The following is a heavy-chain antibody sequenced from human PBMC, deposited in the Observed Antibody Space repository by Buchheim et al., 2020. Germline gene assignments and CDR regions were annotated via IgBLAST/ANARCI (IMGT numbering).Heavy chain of an antibody. CDR3: ASRDYYDSSGYHPPRDY. CDR2: IYHSGST. CDR1: GGSISSSNW. V-gene: IGHV4-4*02. J-gene: IGHJ4*02. D-gene: IGHD3-22*01. Sequence: QVQPQESGPGLVKPSGTLSLTCAVSGGSISSSNWWSWVRQPPGKGLEWIGEIYHSGSTNYNPSLKSRVTISVEKSKNQFCPKLSSVTAADTAVYYCASRDYYDSSGYHPPRDYWGQGTL.